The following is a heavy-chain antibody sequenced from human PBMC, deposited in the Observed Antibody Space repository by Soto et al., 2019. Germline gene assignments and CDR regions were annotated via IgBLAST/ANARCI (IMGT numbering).Heavy chain of an antibody. D-gene: IGHD6-13*01. V-gene: IGHV3-21*01. CDR3: ARHQGPAAGNYGMDA. CDR1: GFTFSSYS. Sequence: GGSLRLACAASGFTFSSYSMNWVRQAPGKGLEWVASISSSSSYIYYADSVKGRFTISRDKAKNSLFLQMSSLRAEDSALYYCARHQGPAAGNYGMDAWGQGTTVTVSS. J-gene: IGHJ6*02. CDR2: ISSSSSYI.